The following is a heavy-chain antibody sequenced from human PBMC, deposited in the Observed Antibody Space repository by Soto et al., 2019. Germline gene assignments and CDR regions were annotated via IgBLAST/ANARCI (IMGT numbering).Heavy chain of an antibody. CDR3: ARPTYSSTWDGVYFDF. CDR2: IWFDGKNE. Sequence: GGSVRLSCAASGFTFSSYGMHWVRQAPGKGLEWVTVIWFDGKNEYYADSVKGRFTISRDNSKNTLFLHMNSLRAEDTAVYYCARPTYSSTWDGVYFDFWGQGTLVTVSS. V-gene: IGHV3-33*01. J-gene: IGHJ4*02. CDR1: GFTFSSYG. D-gene: IGHD6-13*01.